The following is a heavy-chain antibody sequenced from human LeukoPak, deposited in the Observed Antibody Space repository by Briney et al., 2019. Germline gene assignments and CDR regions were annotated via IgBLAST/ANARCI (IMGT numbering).Heavy chain of an antibody. Sequence: ASVKVSCKASGYTFTSYGINWVRQAPGQGLEWMGWISAYNGNTNYAQKLQGRVTMTTDTSTSTAYMELRRLRSEDTAVFYCAREGYCSGGSCYVYFDYWGQGTLVTVSS. CDR3: AREGYCSGGSCYVYFDY. V-gene: IGHV1-18*01. CDR1: GYTFTSYG. D-gene: IGHD2-15*01. CDR2: ISAYNGNT. J-gene: IGHJ4*02.